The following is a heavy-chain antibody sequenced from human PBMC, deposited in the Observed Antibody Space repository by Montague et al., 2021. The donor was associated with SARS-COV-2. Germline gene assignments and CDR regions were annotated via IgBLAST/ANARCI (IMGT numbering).Heavy chain of an antibody. CDR3: ARIPVGSKYYFDF. CDR2: TYYRSKWYN. Sequence: CAISGDSVSSNIATWNWIRQSPSRGLEWLGRTYYRSKWYNDYAESVKSRITIDPDTSKHQFSLHLNSVTPEDTAVYYCARIPVGSKYYFDFWGQGTLVNVSS. V-gene: IGHV6-1*01. D-gene: IGHD2-2*01. J-gene: IGHJ4*02. CDR1: GDSVSSNIAT.